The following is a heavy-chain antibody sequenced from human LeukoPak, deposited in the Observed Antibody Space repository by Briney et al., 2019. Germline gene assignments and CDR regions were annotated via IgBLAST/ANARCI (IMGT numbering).Heavy chain of an antibody. CDR3: ARGRIAAAGTNSYYYYGMDV. J-gene: IGHJ6*02. V-gene: IGHV4-34*01. Sequence: SETLSLTCAVYGGSFSGYYWSWIRQPPGKGLEWIGEINHSGSTNYNPSLKSRVTISVDTSKNQFSLKLTSVTAADTAVYYCARGRIAAAGTNSYYYYGMDVWGQGTTVTVSS. CDR1: GGSFSGYY. D-gene: IGHD6-13*01. CDR2: INHSGST.